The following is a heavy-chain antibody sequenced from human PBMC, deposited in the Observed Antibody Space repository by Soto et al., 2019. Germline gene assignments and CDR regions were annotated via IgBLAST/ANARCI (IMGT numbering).Heavy chain of an antibody. V-gene: IGHV1-18*01. CDR2: ISAYNGNT. Sequence: ASVKVSCKASGYTFTSYGISWVRQAPGQGLEWMGWISAYNGNTNYAQKLKGRVTMTTDTSTSTAYMELRSLRSDDTAVYYCAREGITMVRGVTFDYWGQGTLVTVSS. J-gene: IGHJ4*02. D-gene: IGHD3-10*01. CDR1: GYTFTSYG. CDR3: AREGITMVRGVTFDY.